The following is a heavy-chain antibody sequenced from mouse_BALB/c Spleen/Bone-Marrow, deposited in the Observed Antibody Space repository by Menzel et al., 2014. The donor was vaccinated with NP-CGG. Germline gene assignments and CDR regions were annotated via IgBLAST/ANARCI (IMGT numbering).Heavy chain of an antibody. Sequence: EVHLVESGGDLVKPGGSLKLSCAASGFTFSTYGMSWVRQTPDKRLEWVAAISNGGIYTYYPDTVKGRFTISRDNAKNTLYLQMSSLKSEDTAMYYCVRPYDYGTWFAYWGQGTLVTVSA. CDR1: GFTFSTYG. CDR3: VRPYDYGTWFAY. D-gene: IGHD2-4*01. CDR2: ISNGGIYT. V-gene: IGHV5-6*01. J-gene: IGHJ3*01.